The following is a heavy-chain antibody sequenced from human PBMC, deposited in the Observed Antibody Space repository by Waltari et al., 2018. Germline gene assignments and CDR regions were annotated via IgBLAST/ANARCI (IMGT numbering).Heavy chain of an antibody. CDR2: INHSGST. Sequence: QVQLQQWGAGLLKPSETLSLTCAVSGGSFSGYYWRWIRQPPGKGLEWIGEINHSGSTNYNPSLKSRVTISVDTSKNQFSLKLSSVTAADTAVYYCARVIQLWYRKYYFDYWGQGTLVTVSS. J-gene: IGHJ4*02. CDR3: ARVIQLWYRKYYFDY. V-gene: IGHV4-34*01. D-gene: IGHD5-18*01. CDR1: GGSFSGYY.